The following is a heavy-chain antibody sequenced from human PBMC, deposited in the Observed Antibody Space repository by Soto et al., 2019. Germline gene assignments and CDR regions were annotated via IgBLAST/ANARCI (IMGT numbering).Heavy chain of an antibody. CDR2: ISSRSSYT. D-gene: IGHD5-18*01. J-gene: IGHJ4*02. V-gene: IGHV3-11*06. CDR3: ARDHSLGRYSYGKFDC. CDR1: VFTFSDYY. Sequence: GGSLRLSCASSVFTFSDYYMSWIRDSPGKGLEWVSHISSRSSYTNYADSVKGRFTISRDNAKNTLYLQMNRLRADDTAVYYCARDHSLGRYSYGKFDCWGQGTRVIVSS.